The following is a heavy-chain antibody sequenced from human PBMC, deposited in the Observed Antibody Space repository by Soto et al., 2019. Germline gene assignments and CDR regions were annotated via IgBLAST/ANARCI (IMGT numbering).Heavy chain of an antibody. CDR2: FDPEDGET. J-gene: IGHJ4*02. D-gene: IGHD3-3*01. V-gene: IGHV1-24*01. Sequence: ASVKVSCKVSGYTLTELSMHWVRQAPGKGLEWMGGFDPEDGETIYAQKFQGRVTMTEDTSTDTAYMELSSLRSEDTAMYYYATEIPGDFFNWAQETLFTVSS. CDR3: ATEIPGDFFN. CDR1: GYTLTELS.